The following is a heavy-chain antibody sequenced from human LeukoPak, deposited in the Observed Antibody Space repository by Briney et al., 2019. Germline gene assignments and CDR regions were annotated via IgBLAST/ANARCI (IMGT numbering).Heavy chain of an antibody. CDR2: ISYDGSNK. V-gene: IGHV3-30-3*01. CDR3: ARDRYWGLDY. D-gene: IGHD2-15*01. CDR1: GFTFSSYW. Sequence: GGSLRLSCAASGFTFSSYWMSWVRQAPGKGLEWVAVISYDGSNKYYADSVKGRSTISRDNSKNTLYLQMNSLRAEDTAVYYCARDRYWGLDYWGQGTLVTVSS. J-gene: IGHJ4*02.